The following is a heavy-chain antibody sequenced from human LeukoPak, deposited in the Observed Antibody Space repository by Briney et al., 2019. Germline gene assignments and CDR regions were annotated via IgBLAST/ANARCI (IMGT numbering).Heavy chain of an antibody. CDR3: AREGRNAFDI. Sequence: GGSLRLSCAASGFTFSNYWMSWVRQAPGKGLEWVANIKQDGSEKHYVDSVKGRFTISRDSAKNSLYLQMNSLRAEDTAVYYCAREGRNAFDIWGQGTMVTVSS. J-gene: IGHJ3*02. CDR2: IKQDGSEK. CDR1: GFTFSNYW. V-gene: IGHV3-7*01.